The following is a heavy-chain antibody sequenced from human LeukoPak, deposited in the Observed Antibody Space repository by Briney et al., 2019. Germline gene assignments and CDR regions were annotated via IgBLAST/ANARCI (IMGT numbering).Heavy chain of an antibody. CDR1: GCTLTELS. V-gene: IGHV1-24*01. J-gene: IGHJ4*02. D-gene: IGHD6-13*01. CDR3: ATDRYSSSWYYFDY. Sequence: ASVKVSCKVSGCTLTELSMHWVRQAPGKGLEWMGGFDPEDGETIYAQKFQGRVTMTEDTSTDTAYMELSSLRSEDTAVYYCATDRYSSSWYYFDYWGQGTLVTVSS. CDR2: FDPEDGET.